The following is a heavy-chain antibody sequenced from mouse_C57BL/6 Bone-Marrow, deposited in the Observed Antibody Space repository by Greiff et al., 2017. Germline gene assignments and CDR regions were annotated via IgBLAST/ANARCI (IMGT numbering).Heavy chain of an antibody. D-gene: IGHD2-4*01. CDR2: IYPGSGST. J-gene: IGHJ3*01. V-gene: IGHV1-55*01. CDR1: GYTFTSYW. Sequence: VQLQQPGAELVKPGASVKLSCKASGYTFTSYWITWVKQRPGQGLAWIGDIYPGSGSTNYNEKFKSKATLTVDTSSSTAYMQLRSLASEDSAVYYCAWDYGAWFADWGQGTLVTVSA. CDR3: AWDYGAWFAD.